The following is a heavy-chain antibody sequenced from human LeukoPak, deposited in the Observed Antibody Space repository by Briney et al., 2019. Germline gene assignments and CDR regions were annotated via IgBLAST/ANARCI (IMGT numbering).Heavy chain of an antibody. D-gene: IGHD3-16*01. CDR1: GGSISSSSYY. CDR3: ARLRSYTVFYYYMDV. J-gene: IGHJ6*03. V-gene: IGHV4-39*01. Sequence: SETLSLTCTVSGGSISSSSYYWGWIRQPPGKGLEWIGSIYYSGSTYYNPSLKSRVTISVDTSKNQFSLKLSSVTAADTAVYYCARLRSYTVFYYYMDVWGKGTTVTVSS. CDR2: IYYSGST.